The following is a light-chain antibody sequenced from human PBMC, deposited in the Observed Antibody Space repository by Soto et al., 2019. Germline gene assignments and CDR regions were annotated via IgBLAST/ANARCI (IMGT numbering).Light chain of an antibody. Sequence: DIQMTQSPSTLSASVGDTVTITCRASQSISNWLAWYQQKPGKAPKLLIYKASSLQSGAPSRFSGSGSGTEFTLTISSLQPDDFATYYCQQYNGTFGQGTKLEIK. CDR1: QSISNW. J-gene: IGKJ2*01. CDR2: KAS. CDR3: QQYNGT. V-gene: IGKV1-5*03.